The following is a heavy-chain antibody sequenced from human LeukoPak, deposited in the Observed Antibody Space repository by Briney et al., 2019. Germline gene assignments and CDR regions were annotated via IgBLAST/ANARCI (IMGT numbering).Heavy chain of an antibody. D-gene: IGHD5-24*01. CDR3: ARARDGYRTDYFDY. Sequence: GGSLRLSCAASGFTFSSYSMNWVRQAPGKGLEWVSYISSSGSAIYYADSVKGRFTISRDNAKSSLYLQMNSLRDEDTAVYYCARARDGYRTDYFDYWGQGTLVTVSS. J-gene: IGHJ4*02. CDR1: GFTFSSYS. V-gene: IGHV3-48*02. CDR2: ISSSGSAI.